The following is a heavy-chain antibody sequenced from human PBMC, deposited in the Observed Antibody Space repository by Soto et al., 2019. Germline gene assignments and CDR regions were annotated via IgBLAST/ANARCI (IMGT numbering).Heavy chain of an antibody. CDR1: GFTFSNYA. J-gene: IGHJ2*01. V-gene: IGHV3-23*01. CDR2: ISGSGGNT. Sequence: EVQLLESGGDLVQPGGSLRLSCAASGFTFSNYAMSWVRQAPGKGLEWVSAISGSGGNTYYADSVKGRFTISRDNSKNTLYLQMNSLRAEDTAVYYCATHTAMVGSYWYFDLWGRCTLVTVSS. D-gene: IGHD5-18*01. CDR3: ATHTAMVGSYWYFDL.